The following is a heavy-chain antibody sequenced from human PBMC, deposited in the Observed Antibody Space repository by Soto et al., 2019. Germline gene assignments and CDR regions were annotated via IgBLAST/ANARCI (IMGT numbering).Heavy chain of an antibody. CDR1: GFTFSSYA. V-gene: IGHV3-30-3*01. Sequence: QVQLVESGGGVVQPGRSLRLSCAASGFTFSSYAMHWVRQAPGKGLEWVAVISYDGSNKYYADSVKGRFTISRDNSKNTLYLQMNSLRAEDTAVYYCARGIYGSGSYFDHWGQGTLVTVSS. D-gene: IGHD3-10*01. CDR2: ISYDGSNK. CDR3: ARGIYGSGSYFDH. J-gene: IGHJ4*02.